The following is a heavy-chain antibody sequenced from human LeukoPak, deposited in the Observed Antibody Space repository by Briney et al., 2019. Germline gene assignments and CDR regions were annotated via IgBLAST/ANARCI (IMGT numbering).Heavy chain of an antibody. V-gene: IGHV4-34*01. CDR1: GVSFSGYY. J-gene: IGHJ6*02. CDR2: INHSGST. CDR3: ARSAYYYYYYGMDV. D-gene: IGHD1-14*01. Sequence: SETLSLTCAVYGVSFSGYYWSWIRQPPGKGLEWIGEINHSGSTNYNPSLKSRVTISVDTSKNQFSLKLSSVTAADTAVYYCARSAYYYYYYGMDVWGQGTTVTVSS.